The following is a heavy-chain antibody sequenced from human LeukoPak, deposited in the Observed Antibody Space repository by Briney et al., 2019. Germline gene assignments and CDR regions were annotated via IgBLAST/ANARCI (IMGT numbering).Heavy chain of an antibody. CDR2: IIPIFGTA. J-gene: IGHJ4*02. CDR3: ATGPPYSGSLMDY. D-gene: IGHD1-26*01. CDR1: GGTFSSYA. V-gene: IGHV1-69*06. Sequence: SVKVSCKASGGTFSSYAISWVRQAPGQGLEWMGRIIPIFGTANYAQKFQGRVTMTEDTSTDTAYMELSSLRSEDTAVYYCATGPPYSGSLMDYWGQGTLVTVSS.